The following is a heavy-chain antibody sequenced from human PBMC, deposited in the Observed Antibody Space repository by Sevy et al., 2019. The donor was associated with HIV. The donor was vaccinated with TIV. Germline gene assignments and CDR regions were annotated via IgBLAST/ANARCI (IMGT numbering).Heavy chain of an antibody. CDR2: IRSKAYGGTT. J-gene: IGHJ6*02. V-gene: IGHV3-49*03. CDR3: TNTRVAVAGALPYYYYGMDV. Sequence: GGSLRLSCTASGFTFGDYAMSWFRQAPGKGLEWVGFIRSKAYGGTTEYAGSVKGRLTISRDDSKSIAYLQMNSLKTEDTAVYYCTNTRVAVAGALPYYYYGMDVWGQGTTVTVSS. CDR1: GFTFGDYA. D-gene: IGHD6-19*01.